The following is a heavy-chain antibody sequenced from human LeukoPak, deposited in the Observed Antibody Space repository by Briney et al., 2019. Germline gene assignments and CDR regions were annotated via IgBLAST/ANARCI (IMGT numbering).Heavy chain of an antibody. CDR2: IYHSGST. J-gene: IGHJ3*02. CDR1: GGSISSSNW. V-gene: IGHV4-4*02. D-gene: IGHD6-13*01. CDR3: AATYSSSWVDAFDI. Sequence: SETLSLTCAVSGGSISSSNWWSWVRQPPGKGLEWIGEIYHSGSTNYNPSLKSRVTISVDKSKNQFSLKLSSVTAADTAVYYCAATYSSSWVDAFDIWGQGTMVTVSS.